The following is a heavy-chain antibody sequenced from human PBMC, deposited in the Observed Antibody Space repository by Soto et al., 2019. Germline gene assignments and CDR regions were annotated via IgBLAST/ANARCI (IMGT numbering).Heavy chain of an antibody. CDR1: GYTFTSYG. CDR3: ARDGVDYDSSGYYYYYYGMDV. Sequence: QVQLVQSGAEVKKPGASVKVSCKASGYTFTSYGISWVRQAPGQGLEWMGWISAYNGNTNYAQKLQGRVTMTTDTSTSTDYMELRSLRSDDTAVYYCARDGVDYDSSGYYYYYYGMDVWGQGTTVTVSS. J-gene: IGHJ6*02. V-gene: IGHV1-18*01. D-gene: IGHD3-22*01. CDR2: ISAYNGNT.